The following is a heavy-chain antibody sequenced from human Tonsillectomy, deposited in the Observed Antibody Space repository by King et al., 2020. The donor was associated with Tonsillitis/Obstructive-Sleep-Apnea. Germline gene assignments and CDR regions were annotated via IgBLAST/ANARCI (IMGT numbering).Heavy chain of an antibody. Sequence: VQLVESGGGLVQPGGSLRLSCPASGFTFSSSWMHWVRQAPGKGLVWVSRISSDGSSTNCADSVKGRFTISRDNAKNTLHLQMNSLRAEDTAVYYCARVRCSGASCPLDAFDIWGQGTMVTVSS. CDR2: ISSDGSST. V-gene: IGHV3-74*01. D-gene: IGHD2-15*01. J-gene: IGHJ3*02. CDR3: ARVRCSGASCPLDAFDI. CDR1: GFTFSSSW.